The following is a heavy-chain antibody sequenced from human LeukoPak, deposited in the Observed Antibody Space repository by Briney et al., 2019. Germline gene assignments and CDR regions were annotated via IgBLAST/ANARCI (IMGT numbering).Heavy chain of an antibody. CDR3: ARRSSIATPLFDY. CDR2: IYPGDSET. Sequence: GASLKISCKGSGYSFTRYWIGWVRQMPGKGLEWMGIIYPGDSETRYSPSFQGQVTISADKYISTAFLQWSSLQASDTAMYYCARRSSIATPLFDYWGQGTLVTVSS. D-gene: IGHD6-6*01. J-gene: IGHJ4*02. V-gene: IGHV5-51*01. CDR1: GYSFTRYW.